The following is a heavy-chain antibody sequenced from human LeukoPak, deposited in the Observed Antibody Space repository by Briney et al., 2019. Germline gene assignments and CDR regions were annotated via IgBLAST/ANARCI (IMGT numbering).Heavy chain of an antibody. J-gene: IGHJ4*02. Sequence: SQTLSLTCTVSGGSISSGSYYWSWIRQPAGKGLEWIGRIYTSGSTNYNPSLKSRVTISVDTSKNQFPLKLSSVTAADTAVYYCARVSGSYRWYFDYWGQGTLVTVSS. D-gene: IGHD1-26*01. CDR2: IYTSGST. V-gene: IGHV4-61*02. CDR1: GGSISSGSYY. CDR3: ARVSGSYRWYFDY.